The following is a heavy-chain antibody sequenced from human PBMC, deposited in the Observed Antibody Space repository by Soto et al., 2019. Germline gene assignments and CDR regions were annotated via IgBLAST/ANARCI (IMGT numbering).Heavy chain of an antibody. CDR1: GYSISSSNW. CDR2: IY. Sequence: QVQLHESGPGLVKPSDTLSLTCAVSGYSISSSNWWGWIRQPPGKGLEWIGYIYYYNPSLESRVTMSVDTSKNQFSLKLTSVTAVDTAVYYCARREIQGPIDYWGQGTLVTVSS. D-gene: IGHD1-26*01. J-gene: IGHJ4*02. CDR3: ARREIQGPIDY. V-gene: IGHV4-28*01.